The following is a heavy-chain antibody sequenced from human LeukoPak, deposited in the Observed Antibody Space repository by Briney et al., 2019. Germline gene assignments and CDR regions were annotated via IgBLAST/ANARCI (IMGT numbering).Heavy chain of an antibody. D-gene: IGHD1-1*01. V-gene: IGHV3-30*18. J-gene: IGHJ4*02. CDR3: AKVEGASKASVY. Sequence: GEPLRLSCVASGFTFSNFGMHWVRQAPGKGLEWMAVISYDGKVTYYAESVKGRFTISRDNSKNTLYLQMYSLRAEDTAVYYCAKVEGASKASVYWGQGALVTVSS. CDR1: GFTFSNFG. CDR2: ISYDGKVT.